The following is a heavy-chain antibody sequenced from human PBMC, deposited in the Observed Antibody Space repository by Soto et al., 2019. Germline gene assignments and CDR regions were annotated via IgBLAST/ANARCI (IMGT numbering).Heavy chain of an antibody. D-gene: IGHD3-3*01. CDR2: ISYDGSNK. Sequence: GESLKISCAASGFTFSSYAMHWVRQAPGKGLEWVAVISYDGSNKYYADSVKGRFTISRDNSKNTLYLQMNSLRAEDTAVYYCARSSGYYTVDYWGQGTLVTVSS. CDR1: GFTFSSYA. J-gene: IGHJ4*02. V-gene: IGHV3-30-3*01. CDR3: ARSSGYYTVDY.